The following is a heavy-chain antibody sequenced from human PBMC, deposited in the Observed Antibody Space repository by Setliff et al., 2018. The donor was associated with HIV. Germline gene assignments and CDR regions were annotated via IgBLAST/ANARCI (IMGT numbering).Heavy chain of an antibody. J-gene: IGHJ6*02. CDR3: ARLGAGYCSSGSCYYYGMDV. Sequence: PGGSLRLSCAASGFTFSSYAMSWVRQAPGKGLEWVSYISNSGTTIYYADSVKGRFTISRDNGKNSVFLQMNSLRAEDTAVYYCARLGAGYCSSGSCYYYGMDVWGQGTTVTVSS. CDR1: GFTFSSYA. CDR2: ISNSGTTI. D-gene: IGHD2-15*01. V-gene: IGHV3-48*03.